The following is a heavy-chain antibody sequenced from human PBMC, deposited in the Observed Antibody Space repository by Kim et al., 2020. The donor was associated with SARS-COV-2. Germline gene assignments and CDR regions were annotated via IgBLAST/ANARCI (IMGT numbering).Heavy chain of an antibody. Sequence: ASVKVSCKASGYTFTSYGISWVRQAPGQGLEWMGWISAYNGNTNYAQKLQGRVTMTTDTSTSTAYMELRSLRSDDTAVYYCARVVGPPRVYGDYYYYGMDVWGQGTTVTVSS. CDR1: GYTFTSYG. J-gene: IGHJ6*02. D-gene: IGHD4-17*01. CDR2: ISAYNGNT. V-gene: IGHV1-18*01. CDR3: ARVVGPPRVYGDYYYYGMDV.